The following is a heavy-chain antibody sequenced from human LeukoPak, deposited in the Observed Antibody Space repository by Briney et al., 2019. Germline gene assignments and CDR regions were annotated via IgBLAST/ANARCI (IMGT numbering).Heavy chain of an antibody. J-gene: IGHJ5*02. CDR1: GYTFTSYA. CDR3: ARVGPLYSSTWNWFDP. V-gene: IGHV1-3*01. CDR2: INAGNGNT. Sequence: ASVKVSCKASGYTFTSYAMHWVRQAPGQRLEWMGCINAGNGNTKYSQKFQGRVTITRDTSASTAYMELSSLRSEDTAVYYCARVGPLYSSTWNWFDPWGQGTLVPVSS. D-gene: IGHD6-13*01.